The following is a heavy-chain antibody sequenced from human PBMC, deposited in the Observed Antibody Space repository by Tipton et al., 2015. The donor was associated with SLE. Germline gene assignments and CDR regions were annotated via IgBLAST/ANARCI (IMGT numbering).Heavy chain of an antibody. V-gene: IGHV5-51*03. CDR3: ARGKSSWDSPGAFDI. D-gene: IGHD6-13*01. J-gene: IGHJ3*02. CDR1: GYSFTSYW. Sequence: QSGAEVKKPGESLKISCKGSGYSFTSYWIGWVRQMPGKGLEWMGIIYPGDPDTRYSPPFQGQVTISADKSISTAYLQWSSLKASDTAMYYCARGKSSWDSPGAFDIWGQGTMVTVSS. CDR2: IYPGDPDT.